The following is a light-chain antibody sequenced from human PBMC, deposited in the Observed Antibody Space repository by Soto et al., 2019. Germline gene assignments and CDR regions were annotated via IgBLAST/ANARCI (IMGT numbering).Light chain of an antibody. J-gene: IGKJ1*01. CDR3: QQYCSSPTWT. CDR1: QSVGSSY. CDR2: GAS. V-gene: IGKV3-20*01. Sequence: EIVLTQSPGTLSLSPGERATLSCRASQSVGSSYLAWYQQKPGQAPRLLIYGASSRATGIPDRFSGSGSGTDFPLTISRLEPEDFAVYYCQQYCSSPTWTFGQGTKVEI.